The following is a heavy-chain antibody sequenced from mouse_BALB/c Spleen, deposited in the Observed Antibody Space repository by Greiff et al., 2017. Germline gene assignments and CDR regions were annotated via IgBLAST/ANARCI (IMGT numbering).Heavy chain of an antibody. V-gene: IGHV5-4*02. CDR2: ISDGGSYT. CDR3: AREGDYDGAWFAY. CDR1: GFTFSDYY. J-gene: IGHJ3*01. Sequence: EVKLMESGGGLVKPGGSLKLSCAASGFTFSDYYMYWVRQTPEKRLEWVATISDGGSYTYYPDSVKGRFTISRDNAKNNLYLQMSSLKSEDTAMYYCAREGDYDGAWFAYWGQGTLVTVSA. D-gene: IGHD2-4*01.